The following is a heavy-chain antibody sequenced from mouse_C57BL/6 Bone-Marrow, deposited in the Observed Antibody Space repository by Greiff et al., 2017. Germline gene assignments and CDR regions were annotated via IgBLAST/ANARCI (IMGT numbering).Heavy chain of an antibody. CDR3: ARLVYYYGSSYWYFDV. J-gene: IGHJ1*03. V-gene: IGHV4-1*01. D-gene: IGHD1-1*01. CDR1: GIDFSRYW. CDR2: INPDSSTI. Sequence: EVKVEESGGGLVQPGGSLKLSCAASGIDFSRYWMSWVRRAPGKGLEWIGEINPDSSTINYAPSLKDKFIISRDNAKNTLYLQMSKVRSEDTALYYCARLVYYYGSSYWYFDVWGTGTTVTVSS.